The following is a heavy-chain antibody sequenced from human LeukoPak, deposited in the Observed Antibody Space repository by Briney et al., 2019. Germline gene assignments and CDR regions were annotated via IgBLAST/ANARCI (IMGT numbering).Heavy chain of an antibody. CDR1: GYSISSGYY. CDR3: ARGPYYYDSSGSFDY. D-gene: IGHD3-22*01. Sequence: MASETLSLTCTVSGYSISSGYYWGWIRQPPGKGLEWITSIYHSGSPYYNPSLKSRLTISVDTSKNQFSLKLSSVTAADTAVYYCARGPYYYDSSGSFDYWGQGTLVTVSS. CDR2: IYHSGSP. J-gene: IGHJ4*02. V-gene: IGHV4-38-2*02.